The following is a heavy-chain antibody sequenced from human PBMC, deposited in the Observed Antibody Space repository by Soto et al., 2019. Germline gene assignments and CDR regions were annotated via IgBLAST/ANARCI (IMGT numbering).Heavy chain of an antibody. V-gene: IGHV1-18*01. CDR3: AVVGYDAFDI. J-gene: IGHJ3*02. D-gene: IGHD1-26*01. CDR1: GYTLTELS. CDR2: ISAYNGNT. Sequence: GASVKVSCKVSGYTLTELSMHWVRQAPGKGLEWMGWISAYNGNTNYAQKLQGRVTMTTDTSTSTAYMELRSLRSDDTAVYYCAVVGYDAFDIWGQGTMVTVSS.